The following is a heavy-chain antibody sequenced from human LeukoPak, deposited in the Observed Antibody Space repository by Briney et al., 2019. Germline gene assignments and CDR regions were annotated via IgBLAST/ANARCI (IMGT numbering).Heavy chain of an antibody. CDR1: GGSIRSSSYY. J-gene: IGHJ4*02. CDR3: ARDRGVSRPYYFDQ. V-gene: IGHV4-39*07. Sequence: PSETLSLTCTVSGGSIRSSSYYWGCIRQPPGKGLEWIGSIHYNGSTCYNPSLESRVIMSVDTSKNQFSLKLTSVTAADTAMYYCARDRGVSRPYYFDQWGQGTLVTVSS. CDR2: IHYNGST. D-gene: IGHD3-10*01.